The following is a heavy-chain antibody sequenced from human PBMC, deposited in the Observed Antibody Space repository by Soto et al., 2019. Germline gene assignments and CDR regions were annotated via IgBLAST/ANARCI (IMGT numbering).Heavy chain of an antibody. J-gene: IGHJ3*02. CDR3: ATYRNFFQI. Sequence: SETLSLTCAVSGGYISRGYYSWSWIRQPPGKGLEWIGFIYNSGSTYYNSSLKSRVTISVDRSKNHFFLNLTSVTAADTAVYHCATYRNFFQIWGQGTKVTVSS. D-gene: IGHD4-4*01. CDR2: IYNSGST. CDR1: GGYISRGYYS. V-gene: IGHV4-30-2*01.